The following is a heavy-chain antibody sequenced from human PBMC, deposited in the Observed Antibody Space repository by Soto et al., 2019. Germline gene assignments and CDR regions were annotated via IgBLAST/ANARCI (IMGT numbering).Heavy chain of an antibody. CDR2: IYSSGST. CDR3: ARGQRFSDWFDP. D-gene: IGHD3-3*01. Sequence: SETLSLTCTVTGGAISGYYWTWIRQSDGEGLEWIGCIYSSGSTNYNPSLKSRVTISLDTSMNYLSLRLSSVTAADTAVYYCARGQRFSDWFDPWGQGTLVTVSS. J-gene: IGHJ5*02. V-gene: IGHV4-4*07. CDR1: GGAISGYY.